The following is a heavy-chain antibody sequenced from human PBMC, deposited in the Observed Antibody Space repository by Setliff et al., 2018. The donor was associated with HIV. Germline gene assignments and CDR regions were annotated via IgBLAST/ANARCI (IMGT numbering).Heavy chain of an antibody. D-gene: IGHD7-27*01. J-gene: IGHJ4*02. Sequence: PSETLSLTCAVYGGSFSGYYWNWIRQPPGEGLEWIGEINPGGSTNYNPSLKSRVTISVDTSKNQFSLRVSSVTAADTAVYYCARVPYTGTSYFDYWGQGSLVTVSS. CDR3: ARVPYTGTSYFDY. CDR1: GGSFSGYY. CDR2: INPGGST. V-gene: IGHV4-34*01.